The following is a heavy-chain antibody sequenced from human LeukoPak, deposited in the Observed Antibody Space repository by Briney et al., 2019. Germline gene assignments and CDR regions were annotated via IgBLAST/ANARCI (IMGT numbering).Heavy chain of an antibody. V-gene: IGHV1-69*05. CDR3: ARVDWGYSSSSAAYY. J-gene: IGHJ4*02. CDR1: GGTFSSYA. Sequence: SVKVSCKASGGTFSSYAVSWVRQAPGQGLEWMGGIIPIFGTANYAQKFQGRVTITTDESTSTAYMELSSLRSEDTAVYYCARVDWGYSSSSAAYYWGQGTLVTVSS. D-gene: IGHD6-6*01. CDR2: IIPIFGTA.